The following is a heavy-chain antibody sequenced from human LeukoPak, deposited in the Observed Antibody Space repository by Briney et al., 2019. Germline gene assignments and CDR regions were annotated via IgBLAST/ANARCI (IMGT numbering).Heavy chain of an antibody. CDR2: IIPIFGTA. CDR1: GGTFSSYA. Sequence: SVKVSCKASGGTFSSYAISWVRQAPGQGLEWMGGIIPIFGTANYVQKFQGRVTITADESTSTAYMELSSLRSEDTAVYYCARRDGGNSYYYYYGMDVWGQGTTVIVSS. V-gene: IGHV1-69*13. J-gene: IGHJ6*02. D-gene: IGHD4-23*01. CDR3: ARRDGGNSYYYYYGMDV.